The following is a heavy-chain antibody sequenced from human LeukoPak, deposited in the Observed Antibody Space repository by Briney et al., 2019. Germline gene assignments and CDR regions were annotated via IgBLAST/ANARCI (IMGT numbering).Heavy chain of an antibody. Sequence: GGSFRLPRAASGFPVSSNHMRRVPQVPRKGLEWVSALSHHAVRTYYAHSVKGRFTISRDNYENTVYLQMNSLRAEDTAVYFCAKDRGTIIRDYWGQGTLVTVSS. CDR2: LSHHAVRT. J-gene: IGHJ4*02. CDR1: GFPVSSNH. CDR3: AKDRGTIIRDY. D-gene: IGHD5-24*01. V-gene: IGHV3-23*01.